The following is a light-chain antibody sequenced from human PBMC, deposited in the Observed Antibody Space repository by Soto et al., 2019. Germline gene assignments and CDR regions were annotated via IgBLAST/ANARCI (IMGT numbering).Light chain of an antibody. CDR2: KAS. Sequence: DIQMTQSPSTLSASVGDRVTITCRASQSNSSWLAWYQQKPGKAPKLLIYKASSLESGVPSRFSGSGSGTEFSLTISSLQPDDFATYYCQQYNSFPTFGQGTKVEIK. CDR1: QSNSSW. J-gene: IGKJ1*01. CDR3: QQYNSFPT. V-gene: IGKV1-5*03.